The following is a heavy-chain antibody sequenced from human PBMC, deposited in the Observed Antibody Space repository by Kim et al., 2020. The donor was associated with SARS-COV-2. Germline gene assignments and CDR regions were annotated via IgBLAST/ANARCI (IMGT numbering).Heavy chain of an antibody. CDR3: AKDRLRGNDYCDY. J-gene: IGHJ4*02. CDR2: ISYDGSNK. D-gene: IGHD2-15*01. V-gene: IGHV3-30*18. CDR1: GFTFSSYG. Sequence: GGSLRLSCAASGFTFSSYGMHWVRQAPGKGLEWVAVISYDGSNKYYADSVKGRFTISRDNSKNTLYLQMNSLRAEDTAVYYCAKDRLRGNDYCDYWGQGTLVTVSS.